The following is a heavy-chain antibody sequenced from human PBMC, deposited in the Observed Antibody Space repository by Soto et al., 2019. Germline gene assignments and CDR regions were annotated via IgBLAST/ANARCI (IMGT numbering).Heavy chain of an antibody. CDR2: INPNSGGT. J-gene: IGHJ4*02. CDR1: GYTFTGYY. V-gene: IGHV1-2*04. CDR3: ARDESNCSGGSCYSGSFDY. D-gene: IGHD2-15*01. Sequence: ASVKGSCKASGYTFTGYYMHWVRQAPGQGLEWMGWINPNSGGTNYAQKFQGWVTMTRDTSISTAYMELSRLRSDDTAVYYCARDESNCSGGSCYSGSFDYWGQGTLVTGSS.